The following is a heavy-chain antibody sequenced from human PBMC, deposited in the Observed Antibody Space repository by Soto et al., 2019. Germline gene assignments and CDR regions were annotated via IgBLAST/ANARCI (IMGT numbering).Heavy chain of an antibody. Sequence: ASVKISCKTSGYTFSNYGITWVRQAPGQPLEWLGWISLYSDGTNYAQKFQGRVSMTTDTSTTTAYMELRSLRSDDTAVYYCARVVPGAEAWFGPWGQGTLVTVSS. V-gene: IGHV1-18*01. J-gene: IGHJ5*02. D-gene: IGHD2-2*01. CDR1: GYTFSNYG. CDR3: ARVVPGAEAWFGP. CDR2: ISLYSDGT.